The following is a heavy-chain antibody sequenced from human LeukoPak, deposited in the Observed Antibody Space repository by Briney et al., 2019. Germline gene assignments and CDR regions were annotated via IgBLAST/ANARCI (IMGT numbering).Heavy chain of an antibody. D-gene: IGHD2-15*01. CDR2: VIPFFNTT. V-gene: IGHV1-69*05. CDR1: GGTLNINT. CDR3: ASVSANCQHFVY. J-gene: IGHJ4*02. Sequence: ASVKVSCRASGGTLNINTINWVRQAPGQGLEWMGGVIPFFNTTLYAQSFQGRVTVTTDESENTAYMEVSGLRFEDTAMYYCASVSANCQHFVYWGQGTMVTVSS.